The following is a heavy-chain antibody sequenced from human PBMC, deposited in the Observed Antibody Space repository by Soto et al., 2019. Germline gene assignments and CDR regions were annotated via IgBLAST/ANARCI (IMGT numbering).Heavy chain of an antibody. Sequence: SETLSLTCTVSGGSISSYYWSWIRQPPGKGLEWIGYIYYSGSTNYNPSLKSRVAISVDTSKNQFSLKLSSVTAADTAVYYCASQVLTHFDYWGQGTLVTVSS. V-gene: IGHV4-59*01. CDR2: IYYSGST. CDR3: ASQVLTHFDY. CDR1: GGSISSYY. J-gene: IGHJ4*02.